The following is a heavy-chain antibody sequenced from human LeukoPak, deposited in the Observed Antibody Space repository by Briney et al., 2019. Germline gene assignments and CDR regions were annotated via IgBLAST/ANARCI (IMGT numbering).Heavy chain of an antibody. CDR3: AKDFPHYYEVPHGMDV. D-gene: IGHD3-22*01. J-gene: IGHJ6*02. CDR1: GFGFGQYE. CDR2: ISVRAGTI. Sequence: PGGSLRLSCAASGFGFGQYEMNWVRQAPGKGLEWIAYISVRAGTIYYGDSAEGRFTISRDDAKNPLYLQMNGLRVEDTAIYYCAKDFPHYYEVPHGMDVWGQGTTVTV. V-gene: IGHV3-48*03.